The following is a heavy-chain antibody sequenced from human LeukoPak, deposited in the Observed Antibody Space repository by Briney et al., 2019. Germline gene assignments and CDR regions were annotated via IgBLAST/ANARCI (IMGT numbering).Heavy chain of an antibody. J-gene: IGHJ6*03. CDR1: GFTFSSYA. CDR2: ISGSGGST. Sequence: PGGSLRLSCAASGFTFSSYAMSWVRQAPGKGLEWVSAISGSGGSTYYADSVKGRFTISRDNSKNTLYLQMNSLRAEDTAVYYCAKGSYCSSTRCYSWHYYYYMDVWGKGTTVTVSS. V-gene: IGHV3-23*01. D-gene: IGHD2-2*02. CDR3: AKGSYCSSTRCYSWHYYYYMDV.